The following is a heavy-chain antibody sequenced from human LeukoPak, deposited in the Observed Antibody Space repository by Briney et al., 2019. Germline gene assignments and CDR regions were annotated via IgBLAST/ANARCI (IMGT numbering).Heavy chain of an antibody. V-gene: IGHV1-3*04. CDR2: INTGNGNT. CDR3: ATRSESSYGGVFDF. CDR1: GYTFTRYA. Sequence: ASAMVSCKASGYTFTRYAMHWVRQAPGQSLDWMGWINTGNGNTKYSPKFQGRVTLSRDTSANTVYMEVTSLRSEDTAVYYCATRSESSYGGVFDFWGQGSLVTVSS. J-gene: IGHJ4*02. D-gene: IGHD3-10*01.